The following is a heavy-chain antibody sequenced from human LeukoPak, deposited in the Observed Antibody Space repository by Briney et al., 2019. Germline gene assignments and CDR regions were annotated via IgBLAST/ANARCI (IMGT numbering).Heavy chain of an antibody. CDR1: GGSINNSSYY. CDR3: ARAARGSSWYLDYYYMDV. Sequence: PSETLSLTCTVSGGSINNSSYYWGWIRQPPGKGLEWIGSIYYSGSTNYNPSLKSRVTISVDTSKNQFSLKLSSVTAADTAVYYCARAARGSSWYLDYYYMDVWGKGTTVTVSS. J-gene: IGHJ6*03. D-gene: IGHD6-13*01. V-gene: IGHV4-39*07. CDR2: IYYSGST.